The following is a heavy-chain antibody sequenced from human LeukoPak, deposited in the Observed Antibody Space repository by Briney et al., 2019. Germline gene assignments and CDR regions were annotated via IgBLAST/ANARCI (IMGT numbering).Heavy chain of an antibody. Sequence: SETLSLTCAVYGGSFSGYYWSWIRQPPGKGLEWIGEINHSGSTNYNPSLKSRVTISVDTSKNQFSLKLSSVTAAGTAVYYCAREIAAAGTFYFDYWGQGALVTVSS. J-gene: IGHJ4*02. CDR1: GGSFSGYY. CDR3: AREIAAAGTFYFDY. CDR2: INHSGST. D-gene: IGHD6-13*01. V-gene: IGHV4-34*01.